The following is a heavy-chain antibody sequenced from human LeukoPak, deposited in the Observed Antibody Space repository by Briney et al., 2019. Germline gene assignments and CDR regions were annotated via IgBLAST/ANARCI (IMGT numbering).Heavy chain of an antibody. Sequence: PGGSLRLSCAASGFTFSSYEMSWVRQAPGKGLEWISYINSSGTNILYADSVKGRFTISRDNARNSLYLQMSSLRAEDTAVYYCAREVVVTPDALDIWGRGTMVIVSS. CDR1: GFTFSSYE. V-gene: IGHV3-48*03. CDR2: INSSGTNI. J-gene: IGHJ3*02. CDR3: AREVVVTPDALDI. D-gene: IGHD4-23*01.